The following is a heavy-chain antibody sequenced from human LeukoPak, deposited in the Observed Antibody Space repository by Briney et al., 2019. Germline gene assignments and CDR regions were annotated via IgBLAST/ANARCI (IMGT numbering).Heavy chain of an antibody. D-gene: IGHD3-22*01. CDR2: MNPNSGNT. J-gene: IGHJ4*02. CDR3: ARGSGYYPFDY. CDR1: GYTFTSYD. V-gene: IGHV1-8*01. Sequence: AXVKVSCKASGYTFTSYDINWVRQAPGQGLEWMGWMNPNSGNTGYAQKFQGRVTMTRNTSTSTAYMELSSLRSEDTAVYYCARGSGYYPFDYWGQGTLVTVSS.